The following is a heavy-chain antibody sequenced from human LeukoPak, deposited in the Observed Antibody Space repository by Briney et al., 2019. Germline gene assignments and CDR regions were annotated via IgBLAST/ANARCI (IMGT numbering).Heavy chain of an antibody. D-gene: IGHD2-8*02. V-gene: IGHV3-48*03. CDR2: ISNRGNTI. CDR3: ARNPIVGGLYYYCYGMDV. CDR1: GFIFGSYE. J-gene: IGHJ6*02. Sequence: GGSLRLSCVASGFIFGSYEMNWVRQAPGKGLEWVSYISNRGNTIYYADSVKGRFTISRDNAKKSLYLQMNSLRAEDTAVYYCARNPIVGGLYYYCYGMDVWGQGTTVTVS.